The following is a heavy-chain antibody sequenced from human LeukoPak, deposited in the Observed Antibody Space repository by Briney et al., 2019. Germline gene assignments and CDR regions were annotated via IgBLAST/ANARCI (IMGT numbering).Heavy chain of an antibody. CDR3: ARHRSMFDSSGYYLDR. Sequence: SETLSLTCTVSDDSLGGYYWSWIWQPPGKGLEWIAYIYYSGTTNHDPSLGSRVTVSLDTAKNQFSLNLSSVTAADTAVYYCARHRSMFDSSGYYLDRWGQGTLVTVSS. CDR1: DDSLGGYY. V-gene: IGHV4-59*08. CDR2: IYYSGTT. J-gene: IGHJ5*02. D-gene: IGHD3-22*01.